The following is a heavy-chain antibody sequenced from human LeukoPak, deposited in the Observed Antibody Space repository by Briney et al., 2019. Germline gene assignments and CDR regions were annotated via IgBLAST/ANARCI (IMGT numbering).Heavy chain of an antibody. V-gene: IGHV3-21*01. CDR1: GFTFSTYS. Sequence: GGSLRLSCAASGFTFSTYSMNWVRQAPGKGLEWVSSISSSSGYIYYADSVKGRFTISRDNAKNSLYLQMNSLRAEDTAVYYYAREGDTAMVALDYWGQGTLVTVSS. J-gene: IGHJ4*02. CDR2: ISSSSGYI. D-gene: IGHD5-18*01. CDR3: AREGDTAMVALDY.